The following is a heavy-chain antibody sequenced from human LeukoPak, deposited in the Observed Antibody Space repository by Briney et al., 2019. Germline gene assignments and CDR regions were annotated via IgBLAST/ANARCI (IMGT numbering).Heavy chain of an antibody. CDR2: INQDGSEK. Sequence: GGSLRLSCTASGFTFGDYAMSWVRQAPGKGLEWVANINQDGSEKNYVDSVKGRFTISRDNAKNSLYLQMNTLRAEDTAVYYCARESTEVTPGYWGQGTLVTVSS. D-gene: IGHD4-23*01. CDR1: GFTFGDYA. CDR3: ARESTEVTPGY. V-gene: IGHV3-7*01. J-gene: IGHJ4*02.